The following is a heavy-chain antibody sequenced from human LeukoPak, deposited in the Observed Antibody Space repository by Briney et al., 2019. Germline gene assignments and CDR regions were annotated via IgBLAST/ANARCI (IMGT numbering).Heavy chain of an antibody. V-gene: IGHV3-9*01. CDR3: GKVSDSCYNFFDY. Sequence: GRYLRLSCAASGFTFDNYALHWVRQAPGKGLERVSGLTWNSGSIGYADFFKGRFTISRDNAQNSLYLQMNSLRHEDTAFYYCGKVSDSCYNFFDYWGQGTLVTVSS. CDR2: LTWNSGSI. J-gene: IGHJ4*02. D-gene: IGHD3-10*01. CDR1: GFTFDNYA.